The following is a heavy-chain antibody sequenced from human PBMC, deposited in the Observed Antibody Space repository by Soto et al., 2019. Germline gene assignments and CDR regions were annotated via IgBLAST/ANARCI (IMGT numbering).Heavy chain of an antibody. V-gene: IGHV4-39*01. Sequence: PSETLCLTCTVSGGSINNNNYYWGWVRQPPGKGLEWIGSVSYTGTTYYSPSLKSRVITSIDTSRNQFSLKLASVTAADTAVYYCARGPPFLPWGKGTLVTVSS. CDR2: VSYTGTT. J-gene: IGHJ5*02. D-gene: IGHD3-3*02. CDR3: ARGPPFLP. CDR1: GGSINNNNYY.